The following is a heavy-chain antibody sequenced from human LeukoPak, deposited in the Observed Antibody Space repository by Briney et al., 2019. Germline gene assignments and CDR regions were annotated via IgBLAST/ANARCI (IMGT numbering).Heavy chain of an antibody. J-gene: IGHJ6*02. CDR3: ARSPSTKVHYYYGMDV. CDR1: GGSISSYY. V-gene: IGHV4-4*07. CDR2: IYTSGST. Sequence: ASETLSLTCTVSGGSISSYYRSWIRQPAGKGLEWIGRIYTSGSTNYNPSLKSRVTMTVDTSKNQFSLKLSSVTAADTAVYYCARSPSTKVHYYYGMDVWGQGTTVTVSS. D-gene: IGHD5/OR15-5a*01.